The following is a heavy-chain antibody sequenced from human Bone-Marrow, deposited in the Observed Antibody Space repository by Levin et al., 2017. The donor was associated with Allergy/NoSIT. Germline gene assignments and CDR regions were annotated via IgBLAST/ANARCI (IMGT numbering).Heavy chain of an antibody. CDR3: ARDLLGYYQNTWIQLWATKGHYYYGMDV. CDR2: ISYDGSNK. V-gene: IGHV3-30-3*01. D-gene: IGHD5-18*01. J-gene: IGHJ6*02. Sequence: SLKISCAASGFTFSSYAMHWVRQAPGKGLEWVAVISYDGSNKYYADSVKGRFTISRDNSKNTLYLQMNSLRAEDTAVYYCARDLLGYYQNTWIQLWATKGHYYYGMDVWGQGTTVTVSS. CDR1: GFTFSSYA.